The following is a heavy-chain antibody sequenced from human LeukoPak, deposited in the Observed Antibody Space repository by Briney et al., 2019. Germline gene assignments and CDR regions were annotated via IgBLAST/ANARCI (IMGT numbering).Heavy chain of an antibody. J-gene: IGHJ5*02. CDR2: INPNSGGT. CDR3: ARGSLRPRAVAGYGFDP. V-gene: IGHV1-2*02. Sequence: ASVKVSCKASGYTFTGYYMHWVRQAPGQGLEWMGWINPNSGGTNHAQKFQGRVTMTRDTSISTAYMELSRLRSDDTAVYYCARGSLRPRAVAGYGFDPWGQGTLVTVSS. D-gene: IGHD6-19*01. CDR1: GYTFTGYY.